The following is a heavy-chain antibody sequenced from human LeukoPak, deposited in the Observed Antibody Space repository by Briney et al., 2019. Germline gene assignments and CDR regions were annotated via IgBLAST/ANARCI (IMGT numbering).Heavy chain of an antibody. J-gene: IGHJ3*02. Sequence: GGSLRLSCAASGFTFDDYAMHWVRQAPGKGLEWVSGISWNSGSIGYADSVKGRFTISRDNAKNSLNLQMNSLRAEDTALYYCAKVKTAMASDDAFDIWGQGTMVTVSS. D-gene: IGHD5-18*01. CDR2: ISWNSGSI. CDR3: AKVKTAMASDDAFDI. CDR1: GFTFDDYA. V-gene: IGHV3-9*01.